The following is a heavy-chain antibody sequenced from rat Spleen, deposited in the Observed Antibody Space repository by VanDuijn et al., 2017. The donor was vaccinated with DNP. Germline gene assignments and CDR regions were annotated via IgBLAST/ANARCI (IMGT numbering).Heavy chain of an antibody. D-gene: IGHD4-6*01. CDR3: TRESWGYVMDA. J-gene: IGHJ4*01. Sequence: QVQLKESGPVLVQASETLSLTCTVSGFSLTNFGIIRVRQSPGKGLEWMGIIWGHGNTDYNSALRSRLSINRDTSKSQVFLKMNSLQADDTAIYYCTRESWGYVMDAWGRGASVTVSS. CDR1: GFSLTNFG. V-gene: IGHV2S75*01. CDR2: IWGHGNT.